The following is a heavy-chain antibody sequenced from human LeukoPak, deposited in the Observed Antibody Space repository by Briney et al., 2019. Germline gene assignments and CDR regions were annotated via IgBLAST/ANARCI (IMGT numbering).Heavy chain of an antibody. CDR2: ISWNSGSI. V-gene: IGHV3-9*01. D-gene: IGHD4-4*01. CDR3: AKDKSTVTTEYYGMDV. CDR1: GFTFDDYA. Sequence: GGSLRLFCAASGFTFDDYAMHWVRQAPGKGLEWVSGISWNSGSIGYADSVKGRFTISRDNAKNSLYLQMNSLRAEDTALYYCAKDKSTVTTEYYGMDVWGQGTTVTVSS. J-gene: IGHJ6*02.